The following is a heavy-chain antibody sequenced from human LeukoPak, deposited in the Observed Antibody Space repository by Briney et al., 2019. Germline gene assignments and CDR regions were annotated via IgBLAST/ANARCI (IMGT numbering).Heavy chain of an antibody. J-gene: IGHJ4*02. CDR2: IYHSGST. CDR3: AREGEGYCSSTSCLYFDY. D-gene: IGHD2-2*01. CDR1: GYSISSGYY. Sequence: MSSETLSLTCTVSGYSISSGYYWGWIRQPPGKGLEWIGSIYHSGSTYYNPSLKSRVTMSVDTSKNQFSLKLSSVTAADTAVYYCAREGEGYCSSTSCLYFDYWGQGTLVTVSS. V-gene: IGHV4-38-2*02.